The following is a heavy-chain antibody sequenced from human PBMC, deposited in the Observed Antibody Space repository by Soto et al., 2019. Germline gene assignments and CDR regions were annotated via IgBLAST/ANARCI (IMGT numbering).Heavy chain of an antibody. Sequence: QVQLVESGGGVVQPGRSLRLSCAASGFTFSNYGMHWVRQAPGKGLEWVAVIWHDGGSKYYAVSVKGRFTISRDNSKNTMSLQINSLRAEDTALYYCARDLHSQYFYLWGRGTLVTVSS. V-gene: IGHV3-33*01. J-gene: IGHJ2*01. CDR1: GFTFSNYG. CDR3: ARDLHSQYFYL. CDR2: IWHDGGSK. D-gene: IGHD2-15*01.